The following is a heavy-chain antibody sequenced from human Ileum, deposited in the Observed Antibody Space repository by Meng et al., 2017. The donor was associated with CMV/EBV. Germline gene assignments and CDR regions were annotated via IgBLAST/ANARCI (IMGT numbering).Heavy chain of an antibody. CDR3: AREGYTSGWEEDNWFDP. CDR2: IIPIFGTA. D-gene: IGHD3-16*02. CDR1: ATFSSYA. V-gene: IGHV1-69*05. J-gene: IGHJ5*02. Sequence: ATFSSYAISWVRQAPGQGLEWMGGIIPIFGTANYAQKFQGRVTITTDESTSTAYMELSSLRSEDTAVYYCAREGYTSGWEEDNWFDPWGQGTLVTVSS.